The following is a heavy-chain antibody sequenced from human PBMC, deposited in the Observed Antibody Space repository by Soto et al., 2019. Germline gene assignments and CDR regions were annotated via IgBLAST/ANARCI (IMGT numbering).Heavy chain of an antibody. Sequence: ASVKVSCKASGYTFTSYAMHWVRQAPGQRLELMGMINPSDGATSYAQKLQGRVTMTTDTSTSTVYMELSSLRSEDTAVYWCARGLPSSTRLGWFDPWGQGTLVTVSS. CDR3: ARGLPSSTRLGWFDP. CDR1: GYTFTSYA. V-gene: IGHV1-46*04. D-gene: IGHD2-2*01. J-gene: IGHJ5*02. CDR2: INPSDGAT.